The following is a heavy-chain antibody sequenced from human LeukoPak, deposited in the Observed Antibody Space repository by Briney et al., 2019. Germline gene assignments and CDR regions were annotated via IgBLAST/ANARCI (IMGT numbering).Heavy chain of an antibody. Sequence: GGSLRLSCAASGFTFSSYWMSWVRQAPGKGLEWVANIKQDGSEKYYVDSVKGRFTISRDNAKNSLYLQMNSLRAEDTAVYYCARDGPPYDYVWGSYRLDAFDIWGQGRMVTVSS. CDR2: IKQDGSEK. V-gene: IGHV3-7*01. CDR1: GFTFSSYW. J-gene: IGHJ3*02. D-gene: IGHD3-16*02. CDR3: ARDGPPYDYVWGSYRLDAFDI.